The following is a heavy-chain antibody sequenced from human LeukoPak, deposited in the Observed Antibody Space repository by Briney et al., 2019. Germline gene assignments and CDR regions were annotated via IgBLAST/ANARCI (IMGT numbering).Heavy chain of an antibody. CDR3: TRRYNYDSSGYYYVRDAFDI. J-gene: IGHJ3*02. D-gene: IGHD3-22*01. V-gene: IGHV3-49*04. CDR1: GFTFDDYG. CDR2: IRSKAYGRTT. Sequence: GGSLRLSCAASGFTFDDYGMSWVRQAPGKGLEWVGFIRSKAYGRTTKNAASVKVTFNISRDDSRSIAYLQMNRLKTDDTAVYYCTRRYNYDSSGYYYVRDAFDIWGQGTMVTVSS.